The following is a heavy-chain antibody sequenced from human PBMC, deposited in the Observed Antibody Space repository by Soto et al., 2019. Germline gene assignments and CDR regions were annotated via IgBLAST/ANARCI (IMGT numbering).Heavy chain of an antibody. V-gene: IGHV1-69*01. CDR2: IIPIFGTE. CDR1: GGTFSSYA. CDR3: ARDRIAGSKYCYGMDV. Sequence: QVQLVQSGAEVKKPGSSVRVSCKASGGTFSSYAISWVRQAPGQGLEWMGGIIPIFGTENYAQKLQGRVTITADEYKGTAYMELSSLRSEDTAVYYCARDRIAGSKYCYGMDVWGQGTTVTVSS. D-gene: IGHD6-13*01. J-gene: IGHJ6*02.